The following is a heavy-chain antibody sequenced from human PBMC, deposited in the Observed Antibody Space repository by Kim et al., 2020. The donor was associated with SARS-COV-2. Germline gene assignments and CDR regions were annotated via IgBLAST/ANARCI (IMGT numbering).Heavy chain of an antibody. V-gene: IGHV3-30*03. CDR1: GFTFSSYA. Sequence: GGSLRLSCAASGFTFSSYAMHWVRQAPGKGLEWVAVISYDGSNKYYADSVKGRFTISRDNSKNTLYLKMNSLRAEDTAVYYCVLSNSGSYHGPFDYWGQGTLVTVSS. CDR2: ISYDGSNK. CDR3: VLSNSGSYHGPFDY. D-gene: IGHD1-26*01. J-gene: IGHJ4*02.